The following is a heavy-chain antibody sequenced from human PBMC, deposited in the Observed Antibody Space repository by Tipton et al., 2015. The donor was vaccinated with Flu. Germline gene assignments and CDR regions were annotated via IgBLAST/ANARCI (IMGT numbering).Heavy chain of an antibody. CDR1: GGSISSSNYF. Sequence: LRLSCTVSGGSISSSNYFWGWIRQPPGKGLEWIGSIYYSGNTYYNPSLKSRVTISVDTSKNQFSLRLSSVTAADTAVYYCARRDYSNYVSDPKSWFDPWGQGILVTVSS. CDR2: IYYSGNT. V-gene: IGHV4-39*01. J-gene: IGHJ5*02. D-gene: IGHD4-11*01. CDR3: ARRDYSNYVSDPKSWFDP.